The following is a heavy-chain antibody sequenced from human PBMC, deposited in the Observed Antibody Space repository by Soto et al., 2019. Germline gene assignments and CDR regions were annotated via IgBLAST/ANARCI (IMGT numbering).Heavy chain of an antibody. CDR3: ARGSSSWYPNWFDP. Sequence: SETLSLTCAVYGGSFSGYYWSWIRQPPGKGLEWIGEINHSGSTNYNPSLKSRVTISVDTSKNQFSLKLSSVTAADTAVYYCARGSSSWYPNWFDPWGQGTLVTV. CDR1: GGSFSGYY. CDR2: INHSGST. V-gene: IGHV4-34*01. J-gene: IGHJ5*02. D-gene: IGHD6-13*01.